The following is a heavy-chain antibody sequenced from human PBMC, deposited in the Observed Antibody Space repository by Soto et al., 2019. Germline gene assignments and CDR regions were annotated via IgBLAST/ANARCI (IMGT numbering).Heavy chain of an antibody. CDR1: GFTFSSYA. CDR3: AKDHRYSSSWYRPPAGYFQH. V-gene: IGHV3-23*01. Sequence: GGSLRLSCAASGFTFSSYAMSWVRQAPGKGLEWVSAISGSGGSTYYADSVKGRFTISRDNSKNTLYLQMNSLRAEDTAVYYCAKDHRYSSSWYRPPAGYFQHGGQGTLGTVSA. D-gene: IGHD6-13*01. CDR2: ISGSGGST. J-gene: IGHJ1*01.